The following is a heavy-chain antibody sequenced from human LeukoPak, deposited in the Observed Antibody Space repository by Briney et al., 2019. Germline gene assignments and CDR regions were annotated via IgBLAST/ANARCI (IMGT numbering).Heavy chain of an antibody. CDR1: GASISDYY. Sequence: PSETLSLTCNVSGASISDYYWSWIRQSAVKGLEWLGRIYATETDFNPSLKSRLTTSIDTSKNQLSLRLRSVTAADTGVYYCARHQGWLQWEYWGQGTLVTVSS. D-gene: IGHD5-24*01. J-gene: IGHJ4*02. V-gene: IGHV4-4*07. CDR3: ARHQGWLQWEY. CDR2: IYATET.